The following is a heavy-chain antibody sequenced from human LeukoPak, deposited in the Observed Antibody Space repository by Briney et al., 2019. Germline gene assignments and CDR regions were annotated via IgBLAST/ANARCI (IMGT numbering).Heavy chain of an antibody. Sequence: GGSLRLSCAASGFTFRNHVMAWVRQTPGKGLEWVSSIVGDGSASFYSDSVKGRFAVSRDNSMDTLFLHMQSLKAEDAAFYYCARGKAAGLLDWFDPWGQGTLVTVSS. J-gene: IGHJ5*02. CDR2: IVGDGSAS. V-gene: IGHV3-23*01. CDR1: GFTFRNHV. D-gene: IGHD6-13*01. CDR3: ARGKAAGLLDWFDP.